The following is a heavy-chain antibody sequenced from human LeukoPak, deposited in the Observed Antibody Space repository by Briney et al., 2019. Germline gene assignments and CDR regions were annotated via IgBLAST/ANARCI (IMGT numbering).Heavy chain of an antibody. V-gene: IGHV1-69*01. CDR2: IIPIFGTA. J-gene: IGHJ4*02. CDR3: ARDDGGTNGVSPFDY. CDR1: GGTFSSYA. D-gene: IGHD2-8*01. Sequence: ASVKVSCKASGGTFSSYAISWVRQAPGQGLEWMGGIIPIFGTANYAKKYKGRVTITADGSTSTAYMELSSMRSEDTAVYYCARDDGGTNGVSPFDYWGQGTLVTVSS.